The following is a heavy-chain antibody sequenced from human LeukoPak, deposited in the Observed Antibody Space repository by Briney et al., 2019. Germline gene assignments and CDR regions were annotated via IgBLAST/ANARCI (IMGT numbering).Heavy chain of an antibody. J-gene: IGHJ4*02. CDR1: GYTFPSYW. CDR3: ARRLSLTRDGSNNFDY. D-gene: IGHD5-24*01. V-gene: IGHV5-51*01. Sequence: GESLKISCKGSGYTFPSYWIGWVRQMPGQGLEWMGIIHPGNSDTRKSPSLQGQVTISVDKSISTAYLQWSSLNASDTAMYYCARRLSLTRDGSNNFDYWGQGTLVTVSS. CDR2: IHPGNSDT.